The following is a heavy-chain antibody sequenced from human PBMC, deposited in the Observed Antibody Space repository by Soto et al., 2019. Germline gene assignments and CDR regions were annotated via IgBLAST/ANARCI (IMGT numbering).Heavy chain of an antibody. J-gene: IGHJ5*02. CDR2: ISSSGST. D-gene: IGHD6-6*01. V-gene: IGHV4-31*03. Sequence: NPSETLSLTCTVSSGSISSGDYFWTWVRQQPGKGLEWIGYISSSGSTYYNPSLMSRLTISVDSSVNHFSLNLSSVTAADTAVYYCARGSFSSSSSWFDPWGQGTLVTVSS. CDR3: ARGSFSSSSSWFDP. CDR1: SGSISSGDYF.